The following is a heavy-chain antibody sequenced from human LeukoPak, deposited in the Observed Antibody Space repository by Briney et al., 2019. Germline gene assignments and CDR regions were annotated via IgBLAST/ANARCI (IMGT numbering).Heavy chain of an antibody. J-gene: IGHJ1*01. Sequence: PSETLSLTCTVSGGSISSYYWSWIRQPPGKGLEWIGTVYYSGSTYYSPSLKSRVTISVDTSKNQFSLKLRSVTAADTAVYYCARRHDILTGTPFQHWGQGTLVTVSS. D-gene: IGHD3-9*01. V-gene: IGHV4-59*04. CDR3: ARRHDILTGTPFQH. CDR2: VYYSGST. CDR1: GGSISSYY.